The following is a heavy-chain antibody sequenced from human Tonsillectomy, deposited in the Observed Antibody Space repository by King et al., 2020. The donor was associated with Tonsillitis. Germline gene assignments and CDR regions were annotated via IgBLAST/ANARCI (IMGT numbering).Heavy chain of an antibody. CDR2: IYSGGSRT. CDR1: GFTFSSYA. V-gene: IGHV3-23*03. CDR3: AKGGLNNHLTPIDY. J-gene: IGHJ4*02. D-gene: IGHD1-14*01. Sequence: VQLVESGGGLVQPGESLRLSCAASGFTFSSYAMSWVRQAPGKGLEWVSVIYSGGSRTLYADSVKGRFTISRDNSENTLYLQMNSLRADDTAVYYCAKGGLNNHLTPIDYWGQGTLVTVSS.